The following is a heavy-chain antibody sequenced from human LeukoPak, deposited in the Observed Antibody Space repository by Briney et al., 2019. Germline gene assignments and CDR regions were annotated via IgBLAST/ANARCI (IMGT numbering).Heavy chain of an antibody. CDR1: GFTFSTYR. CDR2: IKQDGSEK. Sequence: PGGSLRLSCAASGFTFSTYRMSWVRQAPGKGLEWVANIKQDGSEKHYVDSVKGRFTVSRDNAKNSLYLQMNSLRAEDTAVYYCTRDRGDFWTGHSYYMDVWGKGTTVIVTS. D-gene: IGHD3/OR15-3a*01. J-gene: IGHJ6*03. CDR3: TRDRGDFWTGHSYYMDV. V-gene: IGHV3-7*01.